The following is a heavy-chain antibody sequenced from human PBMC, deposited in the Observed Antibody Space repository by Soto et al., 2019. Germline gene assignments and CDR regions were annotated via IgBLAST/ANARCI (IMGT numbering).Heavy chain of an antibody. CDR3: AKAFAYNYGGSGGHNDY. CDR2: ISGGSEST. J-gene: IGHJ4*02. D-gene: IGHD5-12*01. CDR1: GFTFSSYA. V-gene: IGHV3-23*01. Sequence: EVQLLESGGGLVQPGGSLRLYCAASGFTFSSYAMSWVRQAPGKGLAWVSAISGGSESTYFADSVKGRFSISRDNSRNTLFLQMNSLRAEDTALYYCAKAFAYNYGGSGGHNDYWGQGTLVAVSS.